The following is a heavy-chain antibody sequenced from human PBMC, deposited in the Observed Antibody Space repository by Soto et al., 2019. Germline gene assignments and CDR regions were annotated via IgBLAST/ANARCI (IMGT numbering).Heavy chain of an antibody. D-gene: IGHD3-3*01. CDR2: IYYSGST. Sequence: PSETLSLTCTVSGGSISSYYWSWIRQPPGKGLEWIGYIYYSGSTNYNPSLKSRVTISVDTSKNQFSLKLSSVTAADTAVYYCARRRLDDFWSDYYNYMDVWGKGTTVTVSS. CDR3: ARRRLDDFWSDYYNYMDV. J-gene: IGHJ6*03. V-gene: IGHV4-59*08. CDR1: GGSISSYY.